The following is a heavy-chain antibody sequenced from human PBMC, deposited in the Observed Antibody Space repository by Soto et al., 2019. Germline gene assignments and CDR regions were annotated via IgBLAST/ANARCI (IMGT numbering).Heavy chain of an antibody. V-gene: IGHV3-15*01. CDR1: GFTFSNAW. D-gene: IGHD6-19*01. CDR3: TTDLGSIAVAGRQIDFDY. CDR2: IKSKTDGGTT. Sequence: GGSLRLSCAASGFTFSNAWMSWVRQAPGKGLEWVGRIKSKTDGGTTDYAAPVKGRFTISRDDSKNTLYLQMNSLKTEDTAVYYRTTDLGSIAVAGRQIDFDYWGQGTLVTVSS. J-gene: IGHJ4*02.